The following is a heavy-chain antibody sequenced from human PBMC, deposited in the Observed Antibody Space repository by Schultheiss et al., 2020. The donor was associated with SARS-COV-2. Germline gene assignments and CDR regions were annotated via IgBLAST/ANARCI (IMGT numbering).Heavy chain of an antibody. CDR3: ARLYDFWSGYPYYYYGMDV. J-gene: IGHJ6*02. CDR1: GFTFSSYA. V-gene: IGHV3-48*04. CDR2: ISSSGSTR. D-gene: IGHD3-3*01. Sequence: GGSLRLSCAASGFTFSSYAMSWVRQAPGKGLEWVSYISSSGSTRYYADSVKGRFTISRDNAKNSLYLQMNSLRAEDTAVYYCARLYDFWSGYPYYYYGMDVWGQGTTVTV.